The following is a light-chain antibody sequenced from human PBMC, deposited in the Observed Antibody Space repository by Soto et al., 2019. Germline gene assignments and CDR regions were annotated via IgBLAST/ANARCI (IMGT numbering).Light chain of an antibody. CDR2: DVN. CDR3: CSYAGSNYV. J-gene: IGLJ1*01. Sequence: QSALTQPRSVSGSPGQSVTISCTGTSSDVGAYNFVSWFQQHPGKAPKLLISDVNKRPSGVPDRFSGSKSGNTASLTISGLQAEDEVDYYCCSYAGSNYVFGTGTKVTVL. CDR1: SSDVGAYNF. V-gene: IGLV2-11*01.